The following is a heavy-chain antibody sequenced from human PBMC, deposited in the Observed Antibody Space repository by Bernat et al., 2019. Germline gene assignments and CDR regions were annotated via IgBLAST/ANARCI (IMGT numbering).Heavy chain of an antibody. Sequence: QVQLVESGGGVVQPGRSLRLSCAASGFTFSSYGMHWVRQAPGKGLEWVAVISYDGSNKYYADSVKGRFTISRDNSKNTLYLQMNSLRAEDKAVYYCAKDWEEMTTGTTTPDYWGQGTLVTVSS. CDR2: ISYDGSNK. V-gene: IGHV3-30*18. CDR1: GFTFSSYG. CDR3: AKDWEEMTTGTTTPDY. D-gene: IGHD4-17*01. J-gene: IGHJ4*02.